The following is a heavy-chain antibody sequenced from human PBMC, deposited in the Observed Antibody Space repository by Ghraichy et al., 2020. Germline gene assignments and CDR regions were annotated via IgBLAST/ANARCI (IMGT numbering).Heavy chain of an antibody. D-gene: IGHD6-19*01. CDR3: TTSVYSSGWYYFDY. J-gene: IGHJ4*02. CDR1: GFTFSNAW. Sequence: GGSLRLSCAASGFTFSNAWMSWVRQAPGKGLEWVGHIKSKTDGGTTDYAAPVKGRFTISRDDSKNTLYLQMNSLKTEDTAVYYCTTSVYSSGWYYFDYWGQGTLVTVSS. V-gene: IGHV3-15*01. CDR2: IKSKTDGGTT.